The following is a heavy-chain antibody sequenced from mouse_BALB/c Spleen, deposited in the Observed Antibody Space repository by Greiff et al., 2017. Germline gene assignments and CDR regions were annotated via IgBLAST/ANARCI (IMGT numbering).Heavy chain of an antibody. CDR1: GFNIKDTY. CDR3: ARGRMILYAMDY. Sequence: VQLQQSGAELVKPGASVKLSCTASGFNIKDTYMHWVKQRPEQGLEWIGRIDPANGNTKYDPKFQGKATITADTSSNTAYLQLSSLTSEDTAVYYCARGRMILYAMDYWGQGTSVTVSS. V-gene: IGHV14-3*02. D-gene: IGHD2-3*01. CDR2: IDPANGNT. J-gene: IGHJ4*01.